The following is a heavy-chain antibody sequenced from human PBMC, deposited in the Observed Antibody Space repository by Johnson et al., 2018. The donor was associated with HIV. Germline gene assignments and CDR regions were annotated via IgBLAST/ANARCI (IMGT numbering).Heavy chain of an antibody. Sequence: QVQLVESGGGVVQPGRSLRLSCAASGFTFSSYAMHWVRQAPGKGLEWVAVISYDGSNKYSADSVKGRFTISRDNSKNTLYLQMNSLRAEDTAVYYCARDFMYAFDIWGQGTTVTVSS. V-gene: IGHV3-30*04. D-gene: IGHD3-10*02. CDR2: ISYDGSNK. J-gene: IGHJ3*02. CDR1: GFTFSSYA. CDR3: ARDFMYAFDI.